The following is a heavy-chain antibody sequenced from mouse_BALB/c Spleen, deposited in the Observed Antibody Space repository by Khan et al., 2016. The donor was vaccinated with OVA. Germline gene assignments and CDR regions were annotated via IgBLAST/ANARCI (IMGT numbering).Heavy chain of an antibody. CDR1: GFTFTNYG. CDR2: INTYTGEP. Sequence: QIQLVQSGPELKKPGETVQISCKASGFTFTNYGMNWVKQAPGKGLKWMGWINTYTGEPTFADDFKGRFAFSLETSASTAYLQINSLKNEDTATYFCARVGYNGTMDCWGQGTSGHRLL. D-gene: IGHD2-14*01. CDR3: ARVGYNGTMDC. V-gene: IGHV9-3-1*01. J-gene: IGHJ4*01.